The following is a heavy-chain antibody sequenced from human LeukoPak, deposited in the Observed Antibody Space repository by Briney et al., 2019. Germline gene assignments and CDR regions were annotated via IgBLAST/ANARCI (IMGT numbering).Heavy chain of an antibody. V-gene: IGHV4-39*01. CDR3: ARQATDYYYYYMDV. CDR2: IYYSGST. CDR1: GGSISSSSYY. J-gene: IGHJ6*03. Sequence: SETLSLTCTVSGGSISSSSYYWGWIRQPPWKGLEWIGSIYYSGSTYYNPSLKSRVTISVDTSKNQFSLKLSSVTAADTAVYYCARQATDYYYYYMDVWGKGTTVPVSS.